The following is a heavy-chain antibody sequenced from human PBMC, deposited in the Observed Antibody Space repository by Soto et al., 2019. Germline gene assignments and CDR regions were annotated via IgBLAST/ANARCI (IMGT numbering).Heavy chain of an antibody. V-gene: IGHV4-61*01. CDR3: ARTSTGYGNGDY. CDR1: GDSVSRGSHS. J-gene: IGHJ4*02. D-gene: IGHD2-15*01. Sequence: SETLSLTCSVSGDSVSRGSHSWTWIRQPPGKGLEFIGYIYYTGSTNYNPSLKGRVTLSVDTSKNQVSLKLTSVTAADTAVYYCARTSTGYGNGDYWGQGTLVTVSS. CDR2: IYYTGST.